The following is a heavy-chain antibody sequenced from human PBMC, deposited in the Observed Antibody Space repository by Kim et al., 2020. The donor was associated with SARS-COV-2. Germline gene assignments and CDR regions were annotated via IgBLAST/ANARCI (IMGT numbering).Heavy chain of an antibody. Sequence: ASVKVSCKASGYTFTSYAMHWVRQAPGQRLEWMGWINAGNGNTKYSQKFQVRVTITRDTSASTAYMELSSLRSEDTAVYYCARSGTTYYYGSGSSSGMDVWGQGTTVTVSS. V-gene: IGHV1-3*01. CDR3: ARSGTTYYYGSGSSSGMDV. CDR1: GYTFTSYA. D-gene: IGHD3-10*01. J-gene: IGHJ6*02. CDR2: INAGNGNT.